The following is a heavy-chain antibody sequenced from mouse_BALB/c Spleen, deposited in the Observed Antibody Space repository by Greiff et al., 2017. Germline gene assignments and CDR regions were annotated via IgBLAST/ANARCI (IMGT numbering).Heavy chain of an antibody. Sequence: EVKLMESGGGLVKPGGSLKLSCAASGFSFSSYTMSWVRQTPEKRLEWVATISSGGGNTYYPDSVKGRFTISRDNAKNNLYLQMSSLRSEDTALYYCARYGKGAMDYWGQGTSVTVSS. V-gene: IGHV5-9*03. CDR1: GFSFSSYT. CDR3: ARYGKGAMDY. CDR2: ISSGGGNT. J-gene: IGHJ4*01.